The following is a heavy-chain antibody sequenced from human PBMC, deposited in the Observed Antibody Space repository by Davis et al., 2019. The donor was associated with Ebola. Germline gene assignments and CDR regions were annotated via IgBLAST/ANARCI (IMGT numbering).Heavy chain of an antibody. CDR3: ARPEWNHYDVSGYPEVAFDM. CDR1: GGSVNSGSYY. CDR2: INTGSGNA. Sequence: ETLSLTCTVSGGSVNSGSYYWGWVRQAPGKGLEWVSWINTGSGNAYYADSVEGRFTISRDNAKKSLYLQMDNLKAEDTAVYYCARPEWNHYDVSGYPEVAFDMWGQGTMVTVSS. J-gene: IGHJ3*02. D-gene: IGHD3-22*01. V-gene: IGHV3-21*01.